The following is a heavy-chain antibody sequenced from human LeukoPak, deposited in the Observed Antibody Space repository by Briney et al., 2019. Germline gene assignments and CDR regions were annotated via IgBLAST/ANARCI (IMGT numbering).Heavy chain of an antibody. D-gene: IGHD6-19*01. V-gene: IGHV1-8*01. J-gene: IGHJ4*02. Sequence: ASVKVSCKASGYTFTSYDINWVRQATGQGLEWMGWMNPNSGNTGYAQKLQGRVTMTRNTSISTAYMELSSLRSEDTAVYYCARGYRGSGWSFETGDFFDYWGQGSLVTVSS. CDR1: GYTFTSYD. CDR2: MNPNSGNT. CDR3: ARGYRGSGWSFETGDFFDY.